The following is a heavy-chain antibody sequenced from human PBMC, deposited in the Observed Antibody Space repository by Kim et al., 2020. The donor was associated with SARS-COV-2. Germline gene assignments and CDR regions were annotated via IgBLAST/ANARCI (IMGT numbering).Heavy chain of an antibody. D-gene: IGHD1-26*01. V-gene: IGHV3-33*05. J-gene: IGHJ6*02. CDR2: ISYDGSNK. Sequence: GGSLRLSCAASGFTFSSYGMHWVRQAPGKGLEWVAVISYDGSNKYYADSVKGRITISRDNSKNTLYLQMNRLKAEDTAVYYCARDRGSDPELYYGMDVWGQGTTVTVSS. CDR3: ARDRGSDPELYYGMDV. CDR1: GFTFSSYG.